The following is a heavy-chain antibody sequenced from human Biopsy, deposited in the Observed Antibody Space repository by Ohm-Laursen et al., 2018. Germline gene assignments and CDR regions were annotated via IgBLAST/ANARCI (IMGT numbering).Heavy chain of an antibody. CDR3: AKARSGSSNSCYNY. V-gene: IGHV3-23*01. J-gene: IGHJ4*02. Sequence: SLRLSCAASGFIFSSYAMSWVRQAPGKGLERVSGISDSGGSTYYADSVKGRFTISRDNSKNTLYLEMNSLRAEDTAIYYCAKARSGSSNSCYNYWGQGTLVIVSS. CDR2: ISDSGGST. CDR1: GFIFSSYA. D-gene: IGHD2-2*02.